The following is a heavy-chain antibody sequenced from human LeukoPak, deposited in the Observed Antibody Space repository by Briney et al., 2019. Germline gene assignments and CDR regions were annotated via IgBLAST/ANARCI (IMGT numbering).Heavy chain of an antibody. CDR1: GFTFSSYG. CDR2: ISYDGSNK. D-gene: IGHD3-10*01. J-gene: IGHJ4*02. Sequence: QPGGSLRLSCPASGFTFSSYGMHWVRQAPGKGLGWVAVISYDGSNKYYADSVKGRCPISRDNSKNTLYLQMNSLRAEDTAVYYCAKDLDYYGSGRILPHYWGQGTLVTVSS. CDR3: AKDLDYYGSGRILPHY. V-gene: IGHV3-30*18.